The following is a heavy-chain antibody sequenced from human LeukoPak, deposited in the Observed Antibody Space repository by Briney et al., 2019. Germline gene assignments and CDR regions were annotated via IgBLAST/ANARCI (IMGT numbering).Heavy chain of an antibody. V-gene: IGHV3-33*01. D-gene: IGHD3-10*02. J-gene: IGHJ6*02. Sequence: GGSLRLSCAASGFTFSSYGMHWVRQAPGKGLEWVAVIWYDGSNKYYADSVKGRFTISRDNSKNTLYLQMNSLRAEDTAVYYCARVRSSYIRGMDVWGQGTTVTVSS. CDR2: IWYDGSNK. CDR1: GFTFSSYG. CDR3: ARVRSSYIRGMDV.